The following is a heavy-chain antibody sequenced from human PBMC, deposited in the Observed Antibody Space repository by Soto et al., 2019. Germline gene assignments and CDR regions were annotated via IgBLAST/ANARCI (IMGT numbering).Heavy chain of an antibody. D-gene: IGHD7-27*01. J-gene: IGHJ4*02. CDR1: GGSIRSVDSV. CDR3: ARGSSGDKVDY. CDR2: IYNGGTT. V-gene: IGHV4-30-4*01. Sequence: PSETLSLTCTISGGSIRSVDSVLSWIRQPPDKGLEWIGHIYNGGTTYNNPSLNSRITISVDTSMTQFSLKLWSVSAADTAVYYCARGSSGDKVDYWGQGILVTVSS.